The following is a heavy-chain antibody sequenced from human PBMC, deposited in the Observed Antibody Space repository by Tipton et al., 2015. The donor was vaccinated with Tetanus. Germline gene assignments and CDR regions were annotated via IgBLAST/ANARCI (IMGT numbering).Heavy chain of an antibody. J-gene: IGHJ4*02. D-gene: IGHD5-24*01. CDR2: IIPILGIA. Sequence: QSGAEVKKPGSSVKVSCKTSGGTFSSYAISWVRQAPGQGLEWMGRIIPILGIANYAQKFQGRVTITADKSTSTAYMELSSLRSEDTAVYYCATMATIAPSIDYWGQGTLVTVSS. CDR3: ATMATIAPSIDY. CDR1: GGTFSSYA. V-gene: IGHV1-69*04.